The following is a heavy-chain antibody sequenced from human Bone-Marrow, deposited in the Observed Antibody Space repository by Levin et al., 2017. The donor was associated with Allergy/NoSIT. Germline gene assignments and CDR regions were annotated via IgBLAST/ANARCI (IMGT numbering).Heavy chain of an antibody. CDR3: AKDYHDFWSGSGRYAGIDY. Sequence: GGSLRLSCAASGFTFSSYAMSWVRQAPGKGLEWVSAISGSGGSTYYADSVKGRFTISRDNSKNTLYLQMNSLRAEDTAVYYCAKDYHDFWSGSGRYAGIDYWGQGTLVTVSS. J-gene: IGHJ4*02. D-gene: IGHD3-3*01. CDR1: GFTFSSYA. V-gene: IGHV3-23*01. CDR2: ISGSGGST.